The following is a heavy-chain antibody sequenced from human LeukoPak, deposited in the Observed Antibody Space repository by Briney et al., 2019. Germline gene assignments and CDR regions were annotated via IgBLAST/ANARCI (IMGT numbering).Heavy chain of an antibody. V-gene: IGHV4-4*02. CDR3: ARKGGDPLGIFDS. CDR2: IYHSGST. CDR1: GGSISSNNW. D-gene: IGHD3-16*01. Sequence: SGILSLTCAVSGGSISSNNWWSCVRPPPGKGLEWIGEIYHSGSTNYNPSLRSRVTISVDKSKNQFSLKLSSVTAADTAVYYCARKGGDPLGIFDSWGQGTLVTVSS. J-gene: IGHJ4*02.